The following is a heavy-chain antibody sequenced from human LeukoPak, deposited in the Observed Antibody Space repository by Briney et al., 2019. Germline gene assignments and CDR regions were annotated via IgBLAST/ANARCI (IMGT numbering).Heavy chain of an antibody. CDR1: EFTFSDYA. CDR3: AKGASSNWNYAGWFDS. Sequence: GSLRLSCTASEFTFSDYAMNWVRQSPGKGLEWVALISYDGNEKYYADSVKGRFTISRDDSKNTLYLQMNSLRAEDTAVYYCAKGASSNWNYAGWFDSWGQGTLVTVSS. D-gene: IGHD1-7*01. CDR2: ISYDGNEK. J-gene: IGHJ5*01. V-gene: IGHV3-30-3*01.